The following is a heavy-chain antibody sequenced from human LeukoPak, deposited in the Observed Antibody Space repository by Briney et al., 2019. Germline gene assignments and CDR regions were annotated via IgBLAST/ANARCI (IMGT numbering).Heavy chain of an antibody. J-gene: IGHJ4*02. V-gene: IGHV4-39*07. CDR2: VFYNGAT. CDR3: ARDRVVGATGVDY. D-gene: IGHD1-26*01. Sequence: PSETLSLTCIVSGGSISSSIYYWAWVRQPPGKGLEWIGTVFYNGATQYSPSLRSRVTISVDTSKNQFSLKLSSVTAADTAVYYCARDRVVGATGVDYWGQGTLVTVSS. CDR1: GGSISSSIYY.